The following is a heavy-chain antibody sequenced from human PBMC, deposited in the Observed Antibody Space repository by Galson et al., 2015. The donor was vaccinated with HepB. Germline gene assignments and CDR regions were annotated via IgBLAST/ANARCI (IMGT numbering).Heavy chain of an antibody. Sequence: SLRLSCAASGFTFSSYGMHWVRQAPGKGLEWVAFIRYDGSNKYYADSVKGRFTISRDNSKNTLYLQMNSLRAEDTAVYYCAKDQLWFGGMDVWGQGTTVTVSS. CDR3: AKDQLWFGGMDV. CDR2: IRYDGSNK. D-gene: IGHD3-10*01. J-gene: IGHJ6*02. CDR1: GFTFSSYG. V-gene: IGHV3-30*02.